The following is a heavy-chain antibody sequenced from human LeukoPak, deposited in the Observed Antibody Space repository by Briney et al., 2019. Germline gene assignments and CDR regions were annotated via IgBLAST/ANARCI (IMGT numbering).Heavy chain of an antibody. Sequence: GGSLRLSCAASGFTFSIYAMNWVRQAPGKGLEWVSVITGGGDSTHYADSVKGRFVIPRDNSKNTLYLQMNSLRAEDTAVYYCASTKALDYWGQGTLVTVSS. CDR1: GFTFSIYA. V-gene: IGHV3-23*01. J-gene: IGHJ4*02. D-gene: IGHD2-8*01. CDR2: ITGGGDST. CDR3: ASTKALDY.